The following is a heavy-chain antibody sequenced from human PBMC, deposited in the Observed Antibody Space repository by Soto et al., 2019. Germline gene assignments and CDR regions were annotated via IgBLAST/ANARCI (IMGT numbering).Heavy chain of an antibody. V-gene: IGHV3-11*01. J-gene: IGHJ6*03. CDR2: ISSSGSTI. CDR3: ARPTRGPTVTSYYYYYYMDG. D-gene: IGHD4-17*01. Sequence: GGSLRLCCAASGFTFSDYYMSWIRQAPGKGLEWVSYISSSGSTIYYADSVKGRFTISRDNAKNSLYLQMNSLRAEDTAVYYCARPTRGPTVTSYYYYYYMDGWAKGTTVTVSS. CDR1: GFTFSDYY.